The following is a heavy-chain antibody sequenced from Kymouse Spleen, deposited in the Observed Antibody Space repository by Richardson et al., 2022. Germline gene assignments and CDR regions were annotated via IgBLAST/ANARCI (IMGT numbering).Heavy chain of an antibody. CDR1: GFTFDDYT. Sequence: EVQLVESGGVVVQPGGSLRLSCAASGFTFDDYTMHWVRQAPGKGLEWVSLISWDGGSTYYADSVKGRFTISRDNSKNSLYLQMNSLRTEDTALYYCAKDIYSGSSYYYYYYGMDVWGQGTTVTVSS. D-gene: IGHD1-26*01. V-gene: IGHV3-43*01. CDR2: ISWDGGST. CDR3: AKDIYSGSSYYYYYYGMDV. J-gene: IGHJ6*02.